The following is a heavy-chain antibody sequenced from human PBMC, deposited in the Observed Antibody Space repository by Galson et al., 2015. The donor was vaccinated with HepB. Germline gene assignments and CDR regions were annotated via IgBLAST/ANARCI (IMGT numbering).Heavy chain of an antibody. CDR1: GYTFTSYA. D-gene: IGHD3-22*01. V-gene: IGHV1-3*01. J-gene: IGHJ5*02. Sequence: SVKVSCKASGYTFTSYAMHWVRQAPGQRLEWMGWINAGNGNTKYSQKLQGRVTMTTDTSTSTAYMELSSLRSEDTAVYYCAREIPVLGPHYYDSSGSSSGWFDPWGQGTLVTVSS. CDR3: AREIPVLGPHYYDSSGSSSGWFDP. CDR2: INAGNGNT.